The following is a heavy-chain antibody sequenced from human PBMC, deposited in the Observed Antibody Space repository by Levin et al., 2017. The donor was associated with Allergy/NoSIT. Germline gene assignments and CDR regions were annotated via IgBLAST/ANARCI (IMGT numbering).Heavy chain of an antibody. Sequence: GGSLRLSCKASGYSITGYYMHWVRQAPGQGLEWMGWIDGNRGGTNYAQKFQGRVTMTRVTSDSTLYMEVSGLRLDDTAVYYCARERRLADALDLWGQGTLVTVSS. V-gene: IGHV1-2*02. CDR3: ARERRLADALDL. CDR1: GYSITGYY. CDR2: IDGNRGGT. D-gene: IGHD6-19*01. J-gene: IGHJ4*02.